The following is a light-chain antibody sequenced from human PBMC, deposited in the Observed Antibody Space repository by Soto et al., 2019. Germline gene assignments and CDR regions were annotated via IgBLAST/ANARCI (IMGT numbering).Light chain of an antibody. J-gene: IGLJ1*01. V-gene: IGLV1-44*01. CDR1: RSNIGSNP. Sequence: QSVLTQPPSASGTPGQRVTISCSGSRSNIGSNPVNWYQQLPGTTPKLLIDSNNQRSSGVPDRFSGSCSGTSASLAISGLPSDDEADYYCAAWDDSLDGRVFGTGTKVTVL. CDR2: SNN. CDR3: AAWDDSLDGRV.